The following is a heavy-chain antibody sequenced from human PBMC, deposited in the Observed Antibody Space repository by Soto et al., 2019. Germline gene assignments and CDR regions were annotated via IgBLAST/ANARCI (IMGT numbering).Heavy chain of an antibody. Sequence: PGGSLRLSCAASGFPLSSYAMSWVLQAPGKGLEWVSAISGSGGSTYYADSVKGRFTISRDNSKNTLYLQMNSLRAEDTAVYYCAKDLVRLRYFDWLSAGLDVWGQGTTVTVSS. J-gene: IGHJ6*02. CDR2: ISGSGGST. V-gene: IGHV3-23*01. D-gene: IGHD3-9*01. CDR3: AKDLVRLRYFDWLSAGLDV. CDR1: GFPLSSYA.